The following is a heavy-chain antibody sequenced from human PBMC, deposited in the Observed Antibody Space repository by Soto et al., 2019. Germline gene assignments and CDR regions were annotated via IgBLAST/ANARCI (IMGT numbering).Heavy chain of an antibody. V-gene: IGHV3-30*18. CDR3: VKDHPTDY. CDR1: GFTFSRYG. Sequence: GGSLRLSCAASGFTFSRYGMHWVRQAPGKGLEWVAFISYDGSNQYYADSVKGRFTISRHSSENTLYLQMNSLRAEDTAMYYCVKDHPTDYWGQGTLVTVSS. J-gene: IGHJ4*02. CDR2: ISYDGSNQ.